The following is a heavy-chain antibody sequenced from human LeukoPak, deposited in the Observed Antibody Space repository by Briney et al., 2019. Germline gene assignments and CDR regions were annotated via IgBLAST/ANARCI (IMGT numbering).Heavy chain of an antibody. V-gene: IGHV4-59*08. J-gene: IGHJ4*02. CDR1: GGSISSYY. D-gene: IGHD3-10*01. Sequence: PSETLSLTCTVSGGSISSYYWSWIRQPPGKGLEWIGYIYYSGSTNYNPSLKSRVTISVDTSKNQFSLKLSSVTAADTAVYYCARHDPLNGSSDYWGQGTLVTVSS. CDR3: ARHDPLNGSSDY. CDR2: IYYSGST.